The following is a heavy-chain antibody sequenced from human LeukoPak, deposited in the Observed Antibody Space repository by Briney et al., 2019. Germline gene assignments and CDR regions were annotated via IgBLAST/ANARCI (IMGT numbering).Heavy chain of an antibody. Sequence: GGSLRLSCAASGFTFSSYSMSWVRQAPGKGLEWVSSISSSSSYIYYADSVKGRFTISRDNAKNSLYLQMNSLRAEDTAVYYCARAWQDIVVVPAAIGYWGQGTLVTVSS. D-gene: IGHD2-2*01. CDR3: ARAWQDIVVVPAAIGY. CDR2: ISSSSSYI. J-gene: IGHJ4*02. V-gene: IGHV3-21*01. CDR1: GFTFSSYS.